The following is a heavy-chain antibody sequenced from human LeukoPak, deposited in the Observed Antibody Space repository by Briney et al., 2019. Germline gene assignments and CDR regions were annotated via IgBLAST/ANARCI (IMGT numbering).Heavy chain of an antibody. J-gene: IGHJ6*02. CDR1: GFTFSSYW. V-gene: IGHV3-7*01. Sequence: GGSLRLSCVASGFTFSSYWMGWVRQAPGKGLEWVANIKQDGSEKYYVDSVKGRFTISRDNAKNSLYLQMNSLRVEDTAVYYCARDRGSSRYYYGMDVWGQGTTVTVSS. CDR2: IKQDGSEK. D-gene: IGHD6-13*01. CDR3: ARDRGSSRYYYGMDV.